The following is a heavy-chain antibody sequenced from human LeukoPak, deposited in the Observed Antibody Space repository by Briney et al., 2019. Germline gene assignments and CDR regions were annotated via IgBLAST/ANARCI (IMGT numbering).Heavy chain of an antibody. J-gene: IGHJ6*02. CDR2: VSYDGSNK. CDR3: AKDGYSSGWSVYYYYYYGMDV. V-gene: IGHV3-30*18. CDR1: GFTFSSYG. Sequence: GGSLRLSCAASGFTFSSYGMHWVRQAPGKGLEWVAVVSYDGSNKYYADSVKGRFTISRDNSKNTLYLQMNSLRPEDTAVYYCAKDGYSSGWSVYYYYYYGMDVRGQGTTVTVSS. D-gene: IGHD6-19*01.